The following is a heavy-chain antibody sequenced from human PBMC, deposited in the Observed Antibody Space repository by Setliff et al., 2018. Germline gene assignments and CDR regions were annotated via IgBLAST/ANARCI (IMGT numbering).Heavy chain of an antibody. CDR1: GYTFTDNY. CDR3: ARSDHLVVDGFDV. Sequence: ASVKVSCKAFGYTFTDNYIHWVRQAPGQGLEWMGWINPKTGGTNLAQKFQGWVSMTRDTSITTAYMELSRLTSDDMAVYFCARSDHLVVDGFDVWGQGTMVTV. J-gene: IGHJ3*01. D-gene: IGHD3-16*01. CDR2: INPKTGGT. V-gene: IGHV1-2*04.